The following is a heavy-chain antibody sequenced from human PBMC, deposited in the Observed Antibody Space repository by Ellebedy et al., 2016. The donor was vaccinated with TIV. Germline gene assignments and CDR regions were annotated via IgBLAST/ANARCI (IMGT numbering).Heavy chain of an antibody. CDR3: AVLYSSGY. V-gene: IGHV3-7*01. D-gene: IGHD6-19*01. J-gene: IGHJ4*02. Sequence: GGSLRLXXVASEFTFSTYWMSWVRQAPGKGLEWVANIKHDGSAEYYMDSVRGRFTISRDNAKKSLYLQMNSLRVEDTAVYYCAVLYSSGYWGQGTLVTVSS. CDR2: IKHDGSAE. CDR1: EFTFSTYW.